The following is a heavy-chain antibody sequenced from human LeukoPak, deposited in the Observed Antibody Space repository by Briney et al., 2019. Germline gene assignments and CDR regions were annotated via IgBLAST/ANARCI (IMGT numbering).Heavy chain of an antibody. V-gene: IGHV1-2*02. D-gene: IGHD2-15*01. Sequence: ASVKASCKASGYTFTGYYMHWVRQAPGQGLEWMGWINPNSGGTNYAQKFQGRVTMTRDASISTAYMELSRLRSDDTAVYYCARESHRDIVVVVADNWLDPWGQGTLVTVSS. J-gene: IGHJ5*02. CDR1: GYTFTGYY. CDR2: INPNSGGT. CDR3: ARESHRDIVVVVADNWLDP.